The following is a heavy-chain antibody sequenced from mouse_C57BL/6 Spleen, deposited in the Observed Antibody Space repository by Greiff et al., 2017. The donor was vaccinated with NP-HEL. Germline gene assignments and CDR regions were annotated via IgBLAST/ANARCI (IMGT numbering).Heavy chain of an antibody. Sequence: VQGVESGAELVRPGASVPLSCKASGYTFTDYEMHWVKQTPVHGLEWIGAIDPETGGTAYNQKFKGKAILTADKSSSTAYMELRSLTSEDSAVYYCTREGFYYYGSSYEFAYWGQGTLVTVSA. CDR2: IDPETGGT. CDR3: TREGFYYYGSSYEFAY. V-gene: IGHV1-15*01. J-gene: IGHJ3*01. CDR1: GYTFTDYE. D-gene: IGHD1-1*01.